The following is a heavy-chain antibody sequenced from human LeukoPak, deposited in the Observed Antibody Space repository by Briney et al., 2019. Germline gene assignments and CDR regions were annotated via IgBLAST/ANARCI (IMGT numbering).Heavy chain of an antibody. CDR2: ISYSGST. CDR3: ARHIDNGWYAF. D-gene: IGHD6-19*01. J-gene: IGHJ4*02. Sequence: PSETLSLTCTVSGGSISSYYWSWIRQPPGKGLEWIGYISYSGSTNYNPSLKSRVTMSVDRSRNKFSLKLNSVTAADTAVYYCARHIDNGWYAFWGQGTLVTVSS. V-gene: IGHV4-59*08. CDR1: GGSISSYY.